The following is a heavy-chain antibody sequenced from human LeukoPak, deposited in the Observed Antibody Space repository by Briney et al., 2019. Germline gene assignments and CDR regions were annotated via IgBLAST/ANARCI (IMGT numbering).Heavy chain of an antibody. CDR3: AMRKRGFDS. D-gene: IGHD1-14*01. CDR2: ISGSGGST. V-gene: IGHV3-23*01. CDR1: GFTFSSYA. J-gene: IGHJ4*02. Sequence: PGGSLRLSCAASGFTFSSYAMSWVRQAPGKGLEWVSAISGSGGSTYYAASVKCRSATSTHNSKTTLYLQMNSLRSEPTAVYYCAMRKRGFDSWGEGKPGTVSS.